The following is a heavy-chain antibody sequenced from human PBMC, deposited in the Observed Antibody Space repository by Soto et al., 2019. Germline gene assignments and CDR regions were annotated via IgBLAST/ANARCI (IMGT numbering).Heavy chain of an antibody. CDR1: GGTFSSYA. CDR3: ARDLGDCSSTSCYKFDYYYYGMDV. V-gene: IGHV1-69*06. J-gene: IGHJ6*02. Sequence: QVQLVQSGAEVKKSGSSVKVSCKASGGTFSSYAISWVRQAPGQGLEWMGGIIPIFGTANYAQKFQGRVTITADKSTSTAYMELSRLRSEDTAVYYCARDLGDCSSTSCYKFDYYYYGMDVWGQGTTVTVSS. CDR2: IIPIFGTA. D-gene: IGHD2-2*02.